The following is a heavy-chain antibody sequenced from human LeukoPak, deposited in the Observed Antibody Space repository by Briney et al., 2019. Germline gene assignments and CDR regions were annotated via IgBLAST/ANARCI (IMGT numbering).Heavy chain of an antibody. J-gene: IGHJ4*02. V-gene: IGHV3-23*01. CDR2: ISVGSDVI. CDR1: GLTFSNSA. Sequence: GSLRLSCAVSGLTFSNSAMSWVRQAPGKGLEWVSAISVGSDVIYYADSVKGRFAIPRDNSKHTVYLQMDSLRAEDTAVYYCAKSHVSTATGTGRYFDYWGQGTLVTVSS. CDR3: AKSHVSTATGTGRYFDY. D-gene: IGHD3-9*01.